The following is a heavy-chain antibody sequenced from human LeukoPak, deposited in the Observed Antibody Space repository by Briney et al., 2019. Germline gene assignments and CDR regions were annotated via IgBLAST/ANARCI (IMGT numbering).Heavy chain of an antibody. J-gene: IGHJ4*02. CDR1: GFTFSSYS. Sequence: AGGSLRLSCAASGFTFSSYSMNWVRQAPGKGLEWVSSISSSSSYIYYADSVKGRFTISRDNAKNSLYLQMNSLRAEDTAVYYCAREGYYYDSSGYRETGFDYWGQGTLVTVSS. CDR2: ISSSSSYI. D-gene: IGHD3-22*01. V-gene: IGHV3-21*01. CDR3: AREGYYYDSSGYRETGFDY.